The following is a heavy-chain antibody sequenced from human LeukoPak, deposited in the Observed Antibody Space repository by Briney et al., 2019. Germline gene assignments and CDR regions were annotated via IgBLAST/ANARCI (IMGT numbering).Heavy chain of an antibody. D-gene: IGHD2-2*01. CDR3: ARGADIVVVPAAIAFDY. V-gene: IGHV4-34*09. J-gene: IGHJ4*02. Sequence: SETLSLTCAVYGGSFSGYYWSWIRQPLGKGLEWIGEINHSGSTYYNPSLKSRVTISVDTSKNQFSLKLSSVTTADTAVYYCARGADIVVVPAAIAFDYWGQGTLVTVSS. CDR2: INHSGST. CDR1: GGSFSGYY.